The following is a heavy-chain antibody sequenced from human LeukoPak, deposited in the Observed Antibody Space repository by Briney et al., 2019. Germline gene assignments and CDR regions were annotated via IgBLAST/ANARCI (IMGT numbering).Heavy chain of an antibody. Sequence: GASVKVSCKASGYPFTGYYMHWVRQAPGQGLEWMGWFNPNSGGTNYAQEFQGRVTMTRDTSISTAYMELSRLRSDDTAVYYCAREHYFDNSGYYGVGDYWGQGTLVTVSS. D-gene: IGHD3-22*01. CDR2: FNPNSGGT. CDR3: AREHYFDNSGYYGVGDY. V-gene: IGHV1-2*02. J-gene: IGHJ4*02. CDR1: GYPFTGYY.